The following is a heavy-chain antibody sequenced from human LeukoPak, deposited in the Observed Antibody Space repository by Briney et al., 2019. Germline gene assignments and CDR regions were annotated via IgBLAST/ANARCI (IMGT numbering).Heavy chain of an antibody. D-gene: IGHD6-13*01. J-gene: IGHJ2*01. CDR3: ARGIGVAAAGTISSYWYFDL. V-gene: IGHV4-4*07. CDR2: IYTSWST. CDR1: GGSISSYY. Sequence: SETLSLTCTVSGGSISSYYWSWIRQPAGKGLEWIGRIYTSWSTNYNPSLKSRVTMSVDTSKNQFSLKLSSVTAADTAVYYCARGIGVAAAGTISSYWYFDLWGRGTLVTVSS.